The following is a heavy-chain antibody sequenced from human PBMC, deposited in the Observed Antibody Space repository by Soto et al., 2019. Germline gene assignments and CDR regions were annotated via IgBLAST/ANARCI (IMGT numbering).Heavy chain of an antibody. V-gene: IGHV3-33*01. CDR3: ARPYYDFWSGQPPSIGYGMDV. CDR2: ISCDGGYT. D-gene: IGHD3-3*01. J-gene: IGHJ6*02. Sequence: PGGSLRLSCVASGFPLRFYSMSWVRQAPGKGLEWVAGISCDGGYTYYADSVRGRFTISRDNSKNTLYLQMNSLRAEDTAVYYCARPYYDFWSGQPPSIGYGMDVWGQGTTVTVSS. CDR1: GFPLRFYS.